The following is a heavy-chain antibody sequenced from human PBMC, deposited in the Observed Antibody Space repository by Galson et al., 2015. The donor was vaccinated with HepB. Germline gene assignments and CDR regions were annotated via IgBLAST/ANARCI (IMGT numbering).Heavy chain of an antibody. V-gene: IGHV1-3*01. J-gene: IGHJ5*02. D-gene: IGHD6-13*01. Sequence: SVKVSCKASGYTFTSYAMHWVRQAPGQRLEWMGWINAGNGNTKYSQKFQGRVTITRDTSASAAYMELSSLRSEDTAVYYCARDPGIRWFDPWGQGTLVTVSS. CDR1: GYTFTSYA. CDR3: ARDPGIRWFDP. CDR2: INAGNGNT.